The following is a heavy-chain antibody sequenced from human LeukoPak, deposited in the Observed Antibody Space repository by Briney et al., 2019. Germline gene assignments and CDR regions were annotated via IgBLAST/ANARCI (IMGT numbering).Heavy chain of an antibody. Sequence: PSETLSLTCTVSGGSISSGDYYWSWIRQPPGKGLEWIGYIYYSGSTYYNPSLKSRVTISVDTSKNQFSLKLSSVTAADTAVYYCAAGTVVKGFDYWGQGTLVTVSS. D-gene: IGHD4-23*01. CDR1: GGSISSGDYY. J-gene: IGHJ4*02. CDR2: IYYSGST. CDR3: AAGTVVKGFDY. V-gene: IGHV4-30-4*01.